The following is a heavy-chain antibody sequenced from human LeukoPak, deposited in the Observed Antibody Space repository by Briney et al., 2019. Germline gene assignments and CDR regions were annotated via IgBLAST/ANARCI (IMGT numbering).Heavy chain of an antibody. J-gene: IGHJ4*02. CDR2: IYYSGST. V-gene: IGHV4-59*01. CDR3: ARVGESGLIDY. D-gene: IGHD1-26*01. CDR1: GGPISSYY. Sequence: PSETLSLTCTVSGGPISSYYWSWIRQPPGKGLEWIGYIYYSGSTNYNPSLKSRVTISVDTSKNQFSLKLSSVTAADTAVYYCARVGESGLIDYWGQGTLVTVSS.